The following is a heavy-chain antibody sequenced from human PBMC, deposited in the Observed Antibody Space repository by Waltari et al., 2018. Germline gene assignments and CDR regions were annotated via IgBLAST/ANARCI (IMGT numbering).Heavy chain of an antibody. CDR1: GGTFSSYA. CDR2: INPSRSIA. D-gene: IGHD2-2*01. V-gene: IGHV1-69*04. J-gene: IGHJ6*02. Sequence: QVQLVQSGAEVKKPGSSVKVSCKASGGTFSSYAISWVRQAPGQGLEWMGRINPSRSIANSAQKLQGRVTITADKSTSTAYMELSSLRSEDTAVYYCARGVVVVPAAIPRYYYYGMDVWGQGTTVTVSS. CDR3: ARGVVVVPAAIPRYYYYGMDV.